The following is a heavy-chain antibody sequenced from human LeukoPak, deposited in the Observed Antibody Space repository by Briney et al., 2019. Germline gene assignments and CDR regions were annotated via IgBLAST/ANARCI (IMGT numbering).Heavy chain of an antibody. CDR2: IIPIFGTA. V-gene: IGHV1-69*13. D-gene: IGHD4-23*01. CDR1: GGTFSSYA. Sequence: GASVKVSCKASGGTFSSYAISWVRQAPGQGLEWKGGIIPIFGTANYAQKFQGRVTITADESTSTAYMELSSLRSEDTAVYYCARSGGNGSGPFQHWGQGTLVTVSS. CDR3: ARSGGNGSGPFQH. J-gene: IGHJ1*01.